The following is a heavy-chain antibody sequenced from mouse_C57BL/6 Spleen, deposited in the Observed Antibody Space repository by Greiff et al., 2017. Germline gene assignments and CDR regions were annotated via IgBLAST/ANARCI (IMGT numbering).Heavy chain of an antibody. Sequence: EVKLVESGAGLVKPGGSLKLSCAASGFTFSSYAMSWVRQTPEKRLEWVAYISSGGDYSYYADTVKGRCTISRDNARNTRYLQMSSLKSEDTALYYCSREIYYGYDGIFDYWGQGTTLTVSS. CDR1: GFTFSSYA. CDR3: SREIYYGYDGIFDY. CDR2: ISSGGDYS. V-gene: IGHV5S21*01. D-gene: IGHD2-2*01. J-gene: IGHJ2*01.